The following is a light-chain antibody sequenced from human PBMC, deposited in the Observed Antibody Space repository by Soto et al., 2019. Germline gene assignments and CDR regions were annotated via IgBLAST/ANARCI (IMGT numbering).Light chain of an antibody. CDR1: QSVDSSF. Sequence: EIVLTQSPGSLSLSPGERATLSCRASQSVDSSFFAWYQQKPGQAPRHLIYGASNRATGIPDRFSGSGFGTNFTLTISKLEPEDFAVYYCQQYVSSVTFGQGTKVEIK. CDR3: QQYVSSVT. J-gene: IGKJ1*01. V-gene: IGKV3-20*01. CDR2: GAS.